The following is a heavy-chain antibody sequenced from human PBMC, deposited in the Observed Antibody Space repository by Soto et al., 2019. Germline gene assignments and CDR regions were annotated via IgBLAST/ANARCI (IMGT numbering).Heavy chain of an antibody. D-gene: IGHD3-10*01. Sequence: QVQLQESGPGLLKPSETLSLTCTVSGGSITSDYWIWIRQPPGKGLEWIGYIYYSGNTNYNPSLKSRVTIAVDTSKKQFSMKLSSVTAATTAIYYWARHLRRDSVSTPFDFWGQGTLVTVSS. J-gene: IGHJ4*02. CDR3: ARHLRRDSVSTPFDF. CDR2: IYYSGNT. CDR1: GGSITSDY. V-gene: IGHV4-59*08.